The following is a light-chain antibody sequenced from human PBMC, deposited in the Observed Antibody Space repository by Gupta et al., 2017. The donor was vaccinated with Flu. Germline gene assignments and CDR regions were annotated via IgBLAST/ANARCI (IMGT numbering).Light chain of an antibody. CDR2: EVS. CDR3: SSYTSSSTLDVV. J-gene: IGLJ2*01. Sequence: QSALTQPASVSGSPGQSNTISCTGTSSDVGGYNYVSWYQQHPGKAPNLMIYEVSNRPSGVSNRFSGSKSGNTASLTISGLQAEDEADYYCSSYTSSSTLDVVFGGGTKLTVL. CDR1: SSDVGGYNY. V-gene: IGLV2-14*01.